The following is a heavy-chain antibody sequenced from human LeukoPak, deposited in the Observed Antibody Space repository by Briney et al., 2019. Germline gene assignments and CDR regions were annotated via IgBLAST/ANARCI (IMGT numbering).Heavy chain of an antibody. V-gene: IGHV3-11*05. Sequence: GGSLRLSCAASGFNFSDYYMSWIRQAPGKGLEWISYISSSSSYTNYVDSVKGRFTISRDNAKNSLYLQMNSLRAEDTAVYYCGRVVSVSSYYFDCWGQGTLVTVSS. D-gene: IGHD5/OR15-5a*01. CDR1: GFNFSDYY. CDR2: ISSSSSYT. J-gene: IGHJ4*02. CDR3: GRVVSVSSYYFDC.